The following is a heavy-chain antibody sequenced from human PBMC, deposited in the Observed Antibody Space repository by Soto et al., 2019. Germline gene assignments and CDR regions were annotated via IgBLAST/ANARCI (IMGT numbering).Heavy chain of an antibody. V-gene: IGHV3-30*18. J-gene: IGHJ4*02. D-gene: IGHD6-19*01. CDR2: ISYDGSNK. Sequence: QVQLVESGGGVVQPGRSLRLSCAASGFTFSSYGMHWVRQAPGKGLEWVAVISYDGSNKYYADSVKGPFTISRDNSKNTLYLQMNSLRAEDTAVYYCAKGENSSGWYFDYWGQGTLVTVSS. CDR1: GFTFSSYG. CDR3: AKGENSSGWYFDY.